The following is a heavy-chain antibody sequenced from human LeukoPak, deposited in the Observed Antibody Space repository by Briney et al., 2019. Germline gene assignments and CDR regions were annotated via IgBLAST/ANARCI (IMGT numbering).Heavy chain of an antibody. CDR3: ARVKIATRRGENWFDP. Sequence: ASLKVFCNASCYYFTGDFINWVRQDPGQGLEWMGWIICDSSDTNYPRKFHGMITIASDTSIPTADLELSSLRSDVTVVLYCARVKIATRRGENWFDPWGQGTLVSVSS. V-gene: IGHV1-2*02. J-gene: IGHJ5*02. D-gene: IGHD6-6*01. CDR2: IICDSSDT. CDR1: CYYFTGDF.